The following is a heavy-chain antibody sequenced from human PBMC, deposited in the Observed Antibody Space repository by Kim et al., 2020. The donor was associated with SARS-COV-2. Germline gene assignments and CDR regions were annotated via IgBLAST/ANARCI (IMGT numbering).Heavy chain of an antibody. Sequence: SETLSLTCTVSGGSISSSSYYWGWIRQPPGKGLEWIGSIYYSGSTYYNPSLKSRVTISVDTSKNQFSLKLSSVTAADTAVYYCARDAALRYFDWLESLYYFDYWGQGTLVTVSS. D-gene: IGHD3-9*01. CDR2: IYYSGST. V-gene: IGHV4-39*07. CDR1: GGSISSSSYY. CDR3: ARDAALRYFDWLESLYYFDY. J-gene: IGHJ4*02.